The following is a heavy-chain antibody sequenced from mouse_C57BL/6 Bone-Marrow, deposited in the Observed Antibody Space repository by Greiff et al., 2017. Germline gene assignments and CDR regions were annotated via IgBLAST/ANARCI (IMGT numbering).Heavy chain of an antibody. J-gene: IGHJ1*03. CDR2: INPNNGGT. CDR1: GYTFTDYN. V-gene: IGHV1-18*01. Sequence: VQLKESGPELVKPGASVKIPCKASGYTFTDYNMDWVKQSHGKSLEWIGDINPNNGGTIYNQKFKGKATLTVDKSSSTAYMELRSLTSEDTAVYYCARTLIYSHWYFDVWGTGTTVTVSS. CDR3: ARTLIYSHWYFDV. D-gene: IGHD2-1*01.